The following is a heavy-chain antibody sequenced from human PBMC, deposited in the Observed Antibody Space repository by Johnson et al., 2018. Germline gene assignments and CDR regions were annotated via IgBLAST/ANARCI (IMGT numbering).Heavy chain of an antibody. Sequence: QVQLQQWGAGLLKPSETLSLTCAVYGGSFSGYYWSWIRQPPGKGLEWIGEINHRGSINYNPSLKSRVTMSVDTSKNQFSLNLNSVTAADTAVYYCAGGQSDWGHYNYGLDVWGQGATVTVSS. V-gene: IGHV4-34*01. CDR1: GGSFSGYY. CDR3: AGGQSDWGHYNYGLDV. J-gene: IGHJ6*02. D-gene: IGHD7-27*01. CDR2: INHRGSI.